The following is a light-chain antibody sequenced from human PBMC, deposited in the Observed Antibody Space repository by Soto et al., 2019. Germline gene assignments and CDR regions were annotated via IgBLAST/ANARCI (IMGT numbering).Light chain of an antibody. V-gene: IGKV1-17*01. CDR3: LQHETYPRT. CDR2: AVS. Sequence: DIQMTQSPSSLSASVGDRVTITCRASRGISHDFGWYQQKPGKAPKRLIYAVSTLQSGVPSRFSGSGSGTEFTLTISSLQPEDFATYYCLQHETYPRTFGQGTKMEIK. CDR1: RGISHD. J-gene: IGKJ1*01.